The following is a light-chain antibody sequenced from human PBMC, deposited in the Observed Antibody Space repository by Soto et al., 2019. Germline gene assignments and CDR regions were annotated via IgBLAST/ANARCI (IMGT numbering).Light chain of an antibody. CDR2: GAS. Sequence: EIVMTQSPATLSVSPGDGATLSCRASQSVSSNLAWYQQKPGQAPRLLIYGASTRPTGIPARFSGSVSGTDVALSIRSLQSEDFAGYYCKQNHDWPSTWTCGHGTQVAIK. J-gene: IGKJ1*01. CDR3: KQNHDWPSTWT. V-gene: IGKV3-15*01. CDR1: QSVSSN.